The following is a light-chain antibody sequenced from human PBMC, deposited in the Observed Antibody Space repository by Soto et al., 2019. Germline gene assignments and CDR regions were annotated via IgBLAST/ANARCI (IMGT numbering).Light chain of an antibody. V-gene: IGKV3-11*01. CDR2: DTS. CDR3: QQRSNWPPVT. CDR1: QSVSSY. J-gene: IGKJ4*01. Sequence: VLTQSPATLSLSPGERATLSCRASQSVSSYLAWYQQKPGQAPRLLIYDTSNRATGVPARFSGSGSGTDFTLTIGSLEPEDFVVYYCQQRSNWPPVTFGGGTKVDIK.